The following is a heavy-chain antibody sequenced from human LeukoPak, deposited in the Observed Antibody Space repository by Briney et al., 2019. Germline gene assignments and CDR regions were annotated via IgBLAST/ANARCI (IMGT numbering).Heavy chain of an antibody. D-gene: IGHD3-9*01. J-gene: IGHJ4*02. CDR1: GFTFSSYA. CDR3: AKRSLGGYDILTGYYNVGNYFDY. V-gene: IGHV3-23*01. CDR2: ISGSGGST. Sequence: GGSLSPSCAAPGFTFSSYAMSWVRKAPGKGLEWVSAISGSGGSTYYADSVKGRFTISRDNSKNTLYLQMNSLRAEDTAVYYCAKRSLGGYDILTGYYNVGNYFDYWGQGTLVTVSS.